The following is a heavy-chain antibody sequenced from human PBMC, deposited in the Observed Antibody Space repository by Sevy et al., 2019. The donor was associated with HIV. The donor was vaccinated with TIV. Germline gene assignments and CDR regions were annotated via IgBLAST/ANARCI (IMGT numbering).Heavy chain of an antibody. CDR3: AREGCTKPHDY. CDR2: LSFGCGKI. CDR1: VFTFNIYS. Sequence: GGSLRPSCAASVFTFNIYSMSWVRQTPGKGLEWVATLSFGCGKINHADSVKGRFTMSRDDSKNAVYLQMNNLRVEDTAIYYCAREGCTKPHDYWGQGTLVTVSS. V-gene: IGHV3-23*01. J-gene: IGHJ4*02. D-gene: IGHD2-8*01.